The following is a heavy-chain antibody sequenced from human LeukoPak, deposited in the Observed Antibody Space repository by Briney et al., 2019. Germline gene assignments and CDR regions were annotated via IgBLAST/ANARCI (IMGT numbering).Heavy chain of an antibody. J-gene: IGHJ4*02. CDR2: ISGSGGST. D-gene: IGHD3-10*01. CDR1: GFTFSSYA. V-gene: IGHV3-23*01. CDR3: AKVAHYYGSGSYYEYYFDY. Sequence: GGSLRLSCAASGFTFSSYAMSWVRQAPGKGLEWVSAISGSGGSTYYADSVKGRFTVSRDNSKNTLYLQMNSLRAEDTAVYYCAKVAHYYGSGSYYEYYFDYWGQGTLVTVSS.